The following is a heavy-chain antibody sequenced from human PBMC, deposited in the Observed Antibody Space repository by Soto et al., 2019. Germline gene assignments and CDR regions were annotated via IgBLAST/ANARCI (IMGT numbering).Heavy chain of an antibody. V-gene: IGHV3-53*01. D-gene: IGHD3-10*01. Sequence: PVGSLRLSCAASGFTVSSNYMSWVRQAPGKGLEWVSVIYSGGSTYYADSVKGRFTISRDNSKNTLYLQMNSLRAEDTAVYYCARDLYGSGSYYNDYGMDVWGQGTTVTVSS. J-gene: IGHJ6*02. CDR2: IYSGGST. CDR3: ARDLYGSGSYYNDYGMDV. CDR1: GFTVSSNY.